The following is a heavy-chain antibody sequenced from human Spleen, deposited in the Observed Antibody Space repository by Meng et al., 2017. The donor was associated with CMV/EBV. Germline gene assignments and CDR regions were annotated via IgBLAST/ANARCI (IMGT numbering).Heavy chain of an antibody. CDR3: ASDTSRIVLMVYAPINPQYYYGMDV. Sequence: HWVRQAPGQGLEWIGIINPSGGSTSYAQKFQGRVTMTRDTSTSTVYMELSSLRSEDTAVYYCASDTSRIVLMVYAPINPQYYYGMDVWGQGTTVTVSS. D-gene: IGHD2-8*01. CDR2: INPSGGST. J-gene: IGHJ6*02. V-gene: IGHV1-46*01.